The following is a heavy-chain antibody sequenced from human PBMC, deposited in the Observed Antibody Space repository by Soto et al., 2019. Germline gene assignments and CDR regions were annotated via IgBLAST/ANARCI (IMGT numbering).Heavy chain of an antibody. J-gene: IGHJ4*02. V-gene: IGHV1-24*01. CDR3: GTDTSGSHRRNRFDS. CDR2: FDPEDGET. Sequence: QVQLVQSGAEVKKPGASVKVSCKVSGDTLTELSMHWVRQAPGKGLEWMGGFDPEDGETIYAQRFQGRVTMTEDTSTDTAYMELSSLRSEDTAVYYCGTDTSGSHRRNRFDSWGQGTLVTVSS. D-gene: IGHD3-16*01. CDR1: GDTLTELS.